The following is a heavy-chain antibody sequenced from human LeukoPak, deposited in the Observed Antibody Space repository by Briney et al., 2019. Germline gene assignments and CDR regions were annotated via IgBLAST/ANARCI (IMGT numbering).Heavy chain of an antibody. Sequence: GGSLSLSCAASWFPVSSNYMRWVRHARGKGMEWDSVIYGGGSTYYADSVKGRFTISRDNSKNTLYLQMNSLRAEDTAVYYCARVKGSYYGGYYFDYWGQGTLVTVSS. CDR2: IYGGGST. J-gene: IGHJ4*02. V-gene: IGHV3-53*01. CDR3: ARVKGSYYGGYYFDY. CDR1: WFPVSSNY. D-gene: IGHD1-26*01.